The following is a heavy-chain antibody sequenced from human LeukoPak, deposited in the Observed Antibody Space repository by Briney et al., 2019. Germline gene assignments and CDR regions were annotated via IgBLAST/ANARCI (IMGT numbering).Heavy chain of an antibody. Sequence: GGSLRLSCAASGFTFSSYEMNWVRQAPGKGMEWVSYISSSGSTIYYADSVKGRFTISRDNAKNSLFLQMNSLRAEDTALYYCAKDLHYYVAMDVWGQGTAVTVSS. CDR2: ISSSGSTI. D-gene: IGHD3-10*02. J-gene: IGHJ6*02. CDR1: GFTFSSYE. V-gene: IGHV3-48*03. CDR3: AKDLHYYVAMDV.